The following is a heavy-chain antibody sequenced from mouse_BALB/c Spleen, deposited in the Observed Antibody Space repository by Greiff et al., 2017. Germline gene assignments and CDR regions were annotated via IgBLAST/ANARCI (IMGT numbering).Heavy chain of an antibody. CDR2: ISNGGGST. CDR3: ARGGYDYEAMDY. J-gene: IGHJ4*01. CDR1: GFTFSSYT. D-gene: IGHD2-10*02. Sequence: EVKVVESGGGLVQPGGSLKLSCAASGFTFSSYTMSWVRQTPEKRLEWVAYISNGGGSTYYPDTVKGRFTISRDNAKNTLYLQMSSLKSEDTAMYYCARGGYDYEAMDYWGQGTSVTVSS. V-gene: IGHV5-12-2*01.